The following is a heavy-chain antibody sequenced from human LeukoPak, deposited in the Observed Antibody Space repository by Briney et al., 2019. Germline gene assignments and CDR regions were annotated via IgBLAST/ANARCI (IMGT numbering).Heavy chain of an antibody. V-gene: IGHV1-3*01. Sequence: ASVKVSCKASGYTFTSYAIHWVRQAPGQRLEWMGWINAGNGNTKYSQKFQGRVTITRDTSASTAYMELSSLRSEDTAVYYCARYCSSTSCYPFDYWGQGTLVTVSS. CDR2: INAGNGNT. CDR1: GYTFTSYA. D-gene: IGHD2-2*01. J-gene: IGHJ4*02. CDR3: ARYCSSTSCYPFDY.